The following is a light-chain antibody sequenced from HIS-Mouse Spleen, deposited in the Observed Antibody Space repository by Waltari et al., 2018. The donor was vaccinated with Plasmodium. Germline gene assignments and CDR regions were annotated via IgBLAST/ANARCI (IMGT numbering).Light chain of an antibody. CDR3: QQYNNWSFT. CDR1: QSVSSN. J-gene: IGKJ3*01. CDR2: GAS. V-gene: IGKV3-15*01. Sequence: EIVMTQSPATLSVLPSDSATLSCSASQSVSSNLAWHQQKPGQAPRLLIYGASTRATGIPARCSGSGSGTEFTLTISSLQSEDFAVYYCQQYNNWSFTFGPGTKVDIK.